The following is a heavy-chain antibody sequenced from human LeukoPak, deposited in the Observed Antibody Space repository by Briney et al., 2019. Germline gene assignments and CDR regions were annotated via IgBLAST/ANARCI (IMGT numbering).Heavy chain of an antibody. CDR2: IWYDGSNK. V-gene: IGHV3-33*01. D-gene: IGHD3-22*01. Sequence: GGSLRLSCAASGFTFSSYGMHWVRQAPGKGLEWVAVIWYDGSNKYYADSVKGRFTISRDNSKNTLYLQMNSLRAEDTAVYYCARDPERYYYDSRGYYPHYWGQGTLVTVSS. CDR1: GFTFSSYG. J-gene: IGHJ4*02. CDR3: ARDPERYYYDSRGYYPHY.